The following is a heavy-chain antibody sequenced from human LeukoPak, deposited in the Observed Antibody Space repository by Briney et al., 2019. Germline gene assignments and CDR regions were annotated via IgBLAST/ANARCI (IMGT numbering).Heavy chain of an antibody. CDR3: ATTGGYWTGIYDR. CDR2: IHGGGRT. V-gene: IGHV3-53*01. J-gene: IGHJ5*02. CDR1: GFAVTTNY. D-gene: IGHD1-1*01. Sequence: PGGSLRLSCAASGFAVTTNYMTWVRQAPGKGPEWVSGIHGGGRTYYADSVKGRFTISRDRSKNTLYLQMNSLRAEDTAVYYCATTGGYWTGIYDRWGQGTLVTVSS.